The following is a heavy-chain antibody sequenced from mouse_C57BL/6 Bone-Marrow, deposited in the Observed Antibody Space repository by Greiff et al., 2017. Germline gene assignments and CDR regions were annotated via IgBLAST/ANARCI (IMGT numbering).Heavy chain of an antibody. CDR3: AREGLRRPGMDY. J-gene: IGHJ4*01. CDR1: GYSITSDY. D-gene: IGHD2-4*01. CDR2: ISYSGST. Sequence: EVQRVESGPGLAKPSQTLSLTCSVTGYSITSDYWHWIRKFPGNKLEYMGYISYSGSTYYNPSLKSRISITRDTSKNQYYLQLNSVTTEDTATYYCAREGLRRPGMDYWGQGTAVTVSA. V-gene: IGHV3-8*01.